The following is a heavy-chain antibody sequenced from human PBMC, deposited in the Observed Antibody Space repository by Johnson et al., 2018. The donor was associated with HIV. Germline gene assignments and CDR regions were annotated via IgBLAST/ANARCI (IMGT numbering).Heavy chain of an antibody. Sequence: QVKLVESGGGVVQPGRSLRLSCAASGFIFSSYGMHWVRQAPGKGLEWVAVIAADGSNDFYADSVKGRFTISRDNSKNTLYLQMNSLRPEDTAVYFCAREKGMTTIRDAFDIWGQGTMGTVSS. J-gene: IGHJ3*02. CDR3: AREKGMTTIRDAFDI. CDR1: GFIFSSYG. D-gene: IGHD5-24*01. CDR2: IAADGSND. V-gene: IGHV3-30*03.